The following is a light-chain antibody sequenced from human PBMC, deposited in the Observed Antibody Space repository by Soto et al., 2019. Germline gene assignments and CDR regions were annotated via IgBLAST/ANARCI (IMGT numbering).Light chain of an antibody. CDR1: SGDVGGNHY. CDR2: EVG. Sequence: QSALTQPASVSGSPGQSINISCTGTSGDVGGNHYVSWYQQHPGKAPKLMIYEVGNRPSGVSDRFSGSKSGNTASLTISGLQAEDEADYYCSSYTSSITYVFGTGTKVTVL. CDR3: SSYTSSITYV. J-gene: IGLJ1*01. V-gene: IGLV2-14*01.